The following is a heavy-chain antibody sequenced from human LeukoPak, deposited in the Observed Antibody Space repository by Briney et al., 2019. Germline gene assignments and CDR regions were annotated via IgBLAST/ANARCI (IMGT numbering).Heavy chain of an antibody. J-gene: IGHJ4*02. CDR1: GGSVTSGSNY. CDR2: IYSSGST. Sequence: SGTLSLTCTVSGGSVTSGSNYWSWIRQPPGRGLEWIGYIYSSGSTEYNPGLKSRVTISMDPSKNQFSLKLRSVTAADTAVYFCAKEHMAVTGYFDGWGKGTLVSVSS. CDR3: AKEHMAVTGYFDG. D-gene: IGHD6-19*01. V-gene: IGHV4-61*01.